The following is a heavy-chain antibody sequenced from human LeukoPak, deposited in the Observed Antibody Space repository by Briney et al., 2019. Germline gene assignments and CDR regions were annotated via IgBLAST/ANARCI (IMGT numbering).Heavy chain of an antibody. Sequence: ASVKVSCKASGYTFTGYYMHWVRQAPGQGLEWMGWINPNSGGTNYAQKFQGRVTMTRDTSISTAYMELSRLRSDDTAVYYCARGAIRGSTSWGFFDYWGQGTLVTVSS. V-gene: IGHV1-2*02. CDR1: GYTFTGYY. CDR3: ARGAIRGSTSWGFFDY. CDR2: INPNSGGT. D-gene: IGHD2-2*01. J-gene: IGHJ4*02.